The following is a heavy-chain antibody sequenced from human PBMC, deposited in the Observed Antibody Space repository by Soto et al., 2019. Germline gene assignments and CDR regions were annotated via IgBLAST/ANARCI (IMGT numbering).Heavy chain of an antibody. J-gene: IGHJ5*02. Sequence: SETLSLTCAVYGGSFSGYYWSWIRQPPGKGLEWIGEINHSGSTNYNPSLKSRVTISVDTSKNQFSLKLSSVTAADTAVYCCGRGLRPTEQAAPRGKNWFAPWGQGTLVPVSS. CDR2: INHSGST. D-gene: IGHD2-15*01. V-gene: IGHV4-34*01. CDR3: GRGLRPTEQAAPRGKNWFAP. CDR1: GGSFSGYY.